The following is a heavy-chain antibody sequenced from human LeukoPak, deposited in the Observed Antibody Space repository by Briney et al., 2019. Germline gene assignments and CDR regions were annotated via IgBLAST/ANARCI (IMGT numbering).Heavy chain of an antibody. CDR1: GYTFTSYG. CDR3: ARVADVYDYIWGSYRRRRAFDY. CDR2: ISAYNGNT. J-gene: IGHJ4*02. Sequence: GASVKVSCKASGYTFTSYGISWVRQAPGQGLEWMGWISAYNGNTNYAQKLQGRVTMTTDTSTSTAYMELRSLRSDDTAVYYCARVADVYDYIWGSYRRRRAFDYWGQGTLVIVSS. V-gene: IGHV1-18*01. D-gene: IGHD3-16*02.